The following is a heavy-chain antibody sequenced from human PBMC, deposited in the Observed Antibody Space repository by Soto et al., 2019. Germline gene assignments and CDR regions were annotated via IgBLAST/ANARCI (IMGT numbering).Heavy chain of an antibody. Sequence: QVQLVQSGAEVKKPGASVKVSCKASGYTFTSYGISWVRQAPGPGLEWMGWISAYNGNTNYAQKLQGRVTMTTDTSTSTAYMELRSLRSDDTAVYYCARVRITIFGVVIPTFDYWGQGTLVTVSS. CDR1: GYTFTSYG. J-gene: IGHJ4*02. D-gene: IGHD3-3*01. CDR2: ISAYNGNT. CDR3: ARVRITIFGVVIPTFDY. V-gene: IGHV1-18*04.